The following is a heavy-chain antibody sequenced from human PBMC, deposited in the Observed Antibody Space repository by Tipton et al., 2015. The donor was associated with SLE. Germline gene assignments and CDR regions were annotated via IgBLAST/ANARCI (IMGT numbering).Heavy chain of an antibody. V-gene: IGHV4-38-2*01. CDR1: GSSISSGYY. J-gene: IGHJ6*03. CDR3: ARGVAIYWITYYDYYMDV. Sequence: TLSLTCVVSGSSISSGYYWAWIRQPPGKGLEWIGRIFTSGSTNYNSSLKSRVTISEATSKNQFSLTLTSVTAADTGVYYCARGVAIYWITYYDYYMDVWGKGTTVTVSS. CDR2: IFTSGST. D-gene: IGHD2-2*03.